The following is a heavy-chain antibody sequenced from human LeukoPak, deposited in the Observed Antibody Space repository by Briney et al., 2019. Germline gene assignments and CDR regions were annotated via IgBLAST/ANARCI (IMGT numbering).Heavy chain of an antibody. Sequence: GGSLRLSCVASGFTVSSHYMSWVRQAPGKGLEWVSVIYRGDGTYYADSVKGGFTISRDNSRNTVYLQMNSLRREDAAVYYCARDIGGTVEVATMNYWGRGTLVTVSS. J-gene: IGHJ4*02. CDR2: IYRGDGT. CDR1: GFTVSSHY. CDR3: ARDIGGTVEVATMNY. D-gene: IGHD5-24*01. V-gene: IGHV3-66*01.